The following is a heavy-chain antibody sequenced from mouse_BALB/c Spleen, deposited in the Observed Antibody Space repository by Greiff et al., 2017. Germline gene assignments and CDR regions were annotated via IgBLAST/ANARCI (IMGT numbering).Heavy chain of an antibody. Sequence: EVQGVESGGGLVKPGGSLKLSCAASGFAFSSYDMSWVRQTPEKRLEWVAYISSGGGSTYYPDTVKGRFTISRDNAKNTLYLQMSSLKSEDTAMYYCARQYGLYYYAMDYWGQGTSVTVSS. D-gene: IGHD2-10*02. J-gene: IGHJ4*01. CDR3: ARQYGLYYYAMDY. CDR1: GFAFSSYD. V-gene: IGHV5-12-1*01. CDR2: ISSGGGST.